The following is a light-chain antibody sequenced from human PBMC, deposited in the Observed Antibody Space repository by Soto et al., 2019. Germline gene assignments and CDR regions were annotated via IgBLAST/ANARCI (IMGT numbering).Light chain of an antibody. J-gene: IGKJ4*01. V-gene: IGKV3-20*01. CDR1: QSVGSTY. Sequence: EIVLTQSPGTLSLSPGERATLSCRARQSVGSTYLAWYQQKPGQAHRLLIYGASTRATGIPDRFSGSGSGTDFTLTISRLEPEDFVVYYGQQYGSSPPLTFGGGTKVDIK. CDR2: GAS. CDR3: QQYGSSPPLT.